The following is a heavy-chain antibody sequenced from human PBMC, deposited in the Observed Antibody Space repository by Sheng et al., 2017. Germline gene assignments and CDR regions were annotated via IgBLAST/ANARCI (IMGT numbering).Heavy chain of an antibody. Sequence: QVQLQESGPGLVKPSETLSLTCTVSGASMSGLYWSWIRQSAGKGVEWIGRIYPTGITNYNPSLKNRVTMSLDTSKNQVSLKVTSVTAADTAVYYCARGLLWRHRDLDSPFDVWGQGTMVAVSS. CDR2: IYPTGIT. J-gene: IGHJ3*01. V-gene: IGHV4-4*07. D-gene: IGHD3-3*01. CDR3: ARGLLWRHRDLDSPFDV. CDR1: GASMSGLY.